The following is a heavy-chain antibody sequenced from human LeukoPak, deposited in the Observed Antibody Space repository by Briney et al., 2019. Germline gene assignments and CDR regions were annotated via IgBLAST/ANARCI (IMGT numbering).Heavy chain of an antibody. CDR1: GSTFGGYT. Sequence: SLRLSCTASGSTFGGYTMPWVRQPPGKGLEWVSFIRIKAYGGTTAYAASVKNRFTISRDDSKSIAYLQMISLKTEDTAVYYCTRGRGYSSGYLGEYFDYWGQGALVTVSS. J-gene: IGHJ4*02. D-gene: IGHD5-18*01. V-gene: IGHV3-49*04. CDR3: TRGRGYSSGYLGEYFDY. CDR2: IRIKAYGGTT.